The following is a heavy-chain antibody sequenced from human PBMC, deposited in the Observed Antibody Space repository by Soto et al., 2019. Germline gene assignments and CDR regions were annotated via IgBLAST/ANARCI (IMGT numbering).Heavy chain of an antibody. Sequence: SETLSLTCAVSGGSISSSNWWSWVRQPPGKGLEWIGEIYHSGSTNYNQSLKSRVTISVDKSKNQFSLKLSSVTAADTAVYYCASNMYDSSGYYFDYWGQGTLVTVSS. V-gene: IGHV4-4*02. CDR2: IYHSGST. D-gene: IGHD3-22*01. J-gene: IGHJ4*02. CDR1: GGSISSSNW. CDR3: ASNMYDSSGYYFDY.